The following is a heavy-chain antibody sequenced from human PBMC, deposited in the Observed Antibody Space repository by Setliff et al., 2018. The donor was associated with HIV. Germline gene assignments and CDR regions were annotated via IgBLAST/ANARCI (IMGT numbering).Heavy chain of an antibody. J-gene: IGHJ4*02. CDR2: IYTSGST. V-gene: IGHV4-61*02. CDR3: EVAGQ. D-gene: IGHD6-19*01. CDR1: GGSISSGSYY. Sequence: PSETLSLTCTVSGGSISSGSYYWSWIRQPAGKGLEWIGRIYTSGSTHYNPSLKSRVTISVDTSKNQFSLRLTAVTAADTAVYFCEVAGQWGQGTLVTVSS.